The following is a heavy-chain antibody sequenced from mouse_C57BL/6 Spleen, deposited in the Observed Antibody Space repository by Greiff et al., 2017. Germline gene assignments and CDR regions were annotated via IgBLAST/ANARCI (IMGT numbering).Heavy chain of an antibody. V-gene: IGHV1-52*01. J-gene: IGHJ3*01. CDR3: ARGDPNWAWFAY. Sequence: VQLQQPGAELVRPGSSVKLSCKASGYTFTSYWMHWVKQRPIQGLEWIGNIDPSDSETHYNQKFKDKATLTVDKSSSTAYMQLSSLTSEDSAVYYCARGDPNWAWFAYWGQGTLVTVSA. CDR1: GYTFTSYW. D-gene: IGHD4-1*01. CDR2: IDPSDSET.